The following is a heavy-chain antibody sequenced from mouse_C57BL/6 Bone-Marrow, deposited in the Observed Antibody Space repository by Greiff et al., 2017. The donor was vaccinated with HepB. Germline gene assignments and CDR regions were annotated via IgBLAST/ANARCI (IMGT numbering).Heavy chain of an antibody. J-gene: IGHJ3*01. CDR1: GFTFNTYA. D-gene: IGHD1-1*01. Sequence: EVQLVESGGGLVQPQGSLKLSCAASGFTFNTYAMHWVRQASGKGLEWVARIRSKSSNNATYYADTVKDRVTISRDDSQSMLYLQMNNLKTEETAMYFCERGDYSFAYWGQGTMVTVSA. V-gene: IGHV10-3*01. CDR3: ERGDYSFAY. CDR2: IRSKSSNNAT.